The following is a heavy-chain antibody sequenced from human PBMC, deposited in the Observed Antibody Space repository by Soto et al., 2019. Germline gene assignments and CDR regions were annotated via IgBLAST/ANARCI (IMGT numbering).Heavy chain of an antibody. Sequence: SVKVSCKASGGTFSSYAISWVRQAPGQGLEWMGGIIPIFGTANYAQQVQGRVTITADESTSTAYMELSSLRSEDTAVYYCARDLSSGWYAFDIWGQGTMVTVSS. D-gene: IGHD6-19*01. CDR2: IIPIFGTA. J-gene: IGHJ3*02. V-gene: IGHV1-69*13. CDR1: GGTFSSYA. CDR3: ARDLSSGWYAFDI.